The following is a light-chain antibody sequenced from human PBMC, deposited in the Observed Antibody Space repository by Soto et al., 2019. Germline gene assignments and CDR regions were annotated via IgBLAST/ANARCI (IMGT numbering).Light chain of an antibody. V-gene: IGKV3-20*01. J-gene: IGKJ5*01. CDR1: QTINNN. CDR2: GAS. CDR3: QRYGSSPL. Sequence: ETVMTQSPATLSVSPGEGATLSCRASQTINNNLAWYQQKPGQAPRLLIYGASRRATGVRARFSGSGSGTDFTLTISRLEPEDFAVYYCQRYGSSPLFGQGTRLQIK.